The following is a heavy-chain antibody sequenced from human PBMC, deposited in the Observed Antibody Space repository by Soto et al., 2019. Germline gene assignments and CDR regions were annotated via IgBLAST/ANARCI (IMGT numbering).Heavy chain of an antibody. J-gene: IGHJ6*02. CDR3: ARLPGVAGHYYYYGMDV. CDR1: GGSISSSSYY. V-gene: IGHV4-39*01. Sequence: SETLSLTCTVSGGSISSSSYYWGWIRQPPGKGLEWIGSIYYSGSTYYNPSLKSRVTISVDTSKNQFSLKLSSVTAADTAVYYCARLPGVAGHYYYYGMDVWGQGTTVTVSS. D-gene: IGHD6-19*01. CDR2: IYYSGST.